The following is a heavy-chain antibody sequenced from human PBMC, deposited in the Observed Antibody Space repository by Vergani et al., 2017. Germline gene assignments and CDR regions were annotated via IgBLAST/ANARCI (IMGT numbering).Heavy chain of an antibody. CDR1: GGSISSSSYY. Sequence: QLQLQESGPGLVKPSQTLSLTCTVSGGSISSSSYYWGWIRQPPGKGLEWIGNIYYSGSTYYNPSLKSRVTISVDRSNNQFSLKLNSVTAADTAVYYCARLGAWFMDQEWFDPWGQGTLVTVSS. CDR3: ARLGAWFMDQEWFDP. D-gene: IGHD3-10*01. V-gene: IGHV4-39*01. J-gene: IGHJ5*02. CDR2: IYYSGST.